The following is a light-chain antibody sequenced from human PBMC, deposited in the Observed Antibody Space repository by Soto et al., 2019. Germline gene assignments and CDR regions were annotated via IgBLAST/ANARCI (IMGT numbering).Light chain of an antibody. V-gene: IGKV3-11*01. CDR2: DAS. J-gene: IGKJ2*01. CDR1: QSVSSY. CDR3: QQYHTFSYT. Sequence: EIVLTQSPATLSLSPGERATLSCRASQSVSSYLAWYQQKPGQAPRLLIYDASNRATGIPARFSGSGSGTDFTLTISSLEPEDFATYYCQQYHTFSYTFGQGTSLESK.